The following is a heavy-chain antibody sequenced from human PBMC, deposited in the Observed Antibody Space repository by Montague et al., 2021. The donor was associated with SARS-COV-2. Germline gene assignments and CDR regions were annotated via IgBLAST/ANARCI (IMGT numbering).Heavy chain of an antibody. J-gene: IGHJ2*01. V-gene: IGHV4-4*07. CDR1: GDSISRYY. CDR2: IYTGGYV. CDR3: ARAIWHLDV. Sequence: SETLSLTCSVSGDSISRYYWSWIRQSDGKGLEWIGRIYTGGYVIYNPALQSRVSMSVDTSKSQVSLNVTSVTAADTAVYYCARAIWHLDVWGRGILVTVSS.